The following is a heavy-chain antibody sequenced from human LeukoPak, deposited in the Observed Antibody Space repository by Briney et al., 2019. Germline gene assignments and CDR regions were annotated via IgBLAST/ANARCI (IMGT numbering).Heavy chain of an antibody. CDR2: ISYDGSNK. V-gene: IGHV3-30*14. CDR1: GFTFSTYA. CDR3: ARDRGVATMDY. D-gene: IGHD5-12*01. Sequence: GGSLRLSCAASGFTFSTYALHWVRQAPGKGLQRVAVISYDGSNKYYADSVKGRFTISRDNSKNTLSLQMNSLRPEDTAVYYCARDRGVATMDYWGQGTLVTVSS. J-gene: IGHJ4*02.